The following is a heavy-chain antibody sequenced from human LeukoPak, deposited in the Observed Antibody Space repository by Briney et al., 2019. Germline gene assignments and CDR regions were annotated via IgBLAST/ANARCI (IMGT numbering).Heavy chain of an antibody. CDR3: AREGGGCSGGSCYKAFDI. J-gene: IGHJ3*02. Sequence: GGSLRLSCAASRFTFSSYEMNWVRQAPGKGLEWVSYISSSGSTIYYADSVKGRFTISRDNAKNSLYLQMNSLRAEDTAVYYCAREGGGCSGGSCYKAFDIWGQGTMVTVSS. D-gene: IGHD2-15*01. CDR1: RFTFSSYE. CDR2: ISSSGSTI. V-gene: IGHV3-48*03.